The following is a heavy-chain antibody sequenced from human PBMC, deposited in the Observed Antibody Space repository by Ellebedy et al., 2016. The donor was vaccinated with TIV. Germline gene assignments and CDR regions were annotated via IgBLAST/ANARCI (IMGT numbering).Heavy chain of an antibody. CDR2: INLNGGDT. CDR1: GFTFTGYH. CDR3: ARAVDVQGDYGMDV. V-gene: IGHV1-2*02. J-gene: IGHJ6*02. D-gene: IGHD3-16*01. Sequence: ASVKVSCKASGFTFTGYHMHWLRQARGQGLEWMGWINLNGGDTRYAQKFQGRVMMTRDTSISTAHMELSRLRSDDTAVYYCARAVDVQGDYGMDVWGQGTTVTVSS.